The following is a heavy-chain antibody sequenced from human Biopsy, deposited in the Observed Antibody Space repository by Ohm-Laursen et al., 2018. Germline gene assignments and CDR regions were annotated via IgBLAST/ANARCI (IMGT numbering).Heavy chain of an antibody. CDR2: LFTSGTT. CDR3: VRGGSGSFPFDY. D-gene: IGHD3-10*01. Sequence: SDTLSLTCAVSGGSINSYYWSWMRQPAGKGLEWIGRLFTSGTTNYSPSLNKRVTMSVDTSKNQFSLRLTSVTAADTAVYYCVRGGSGSFPFDYWGPGTLVTVSS. CDR1: GGSINSYY. J-gene: IGHJ4*02. V-gene: IGHV4-4*07.